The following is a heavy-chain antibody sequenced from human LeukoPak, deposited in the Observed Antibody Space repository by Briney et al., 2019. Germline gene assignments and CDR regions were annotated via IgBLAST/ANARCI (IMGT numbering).Heavy chain of an antibody. V-gene: IGHV4-39*07. CDR3: ARESSSSTPIDY. Sequence: SETLSLTCTVSGGSISSSSYYWGWIRQPPGKGLEWIGSIYHSGSTYYNPSLKSRVTISVDTSKNQFSLKLSSVTAADTAVYYCARESSSSTPIDYWGQGTLVTVSS. D-gene: IGHD6-6*01. CDR1: GGSISSSSYY. J-gene: IGHJ4*02. CDR2: IYHSGST.